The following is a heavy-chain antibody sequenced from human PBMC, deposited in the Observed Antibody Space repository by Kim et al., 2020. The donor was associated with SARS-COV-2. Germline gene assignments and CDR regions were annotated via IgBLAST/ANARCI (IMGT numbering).Heavy chain of an antibody. D-gene: IGHD6-6*01. CDR3: ARAGIAARAHDY. J-gene: IGHJ4*02. CDR1: GFTFSSYW. Sequence: GGSLRLSCAASGFTFSSYWMHWVRQAPGKGLVWVSRINSDGSSTSYADSVKGRFTISRDNAKNTLYLQMNSVRAEDTAVYYCARAGIAARAHDYWGQGTLVTVSS. V-gene: IGHV3-74*01. CDR2: INSDGSST.